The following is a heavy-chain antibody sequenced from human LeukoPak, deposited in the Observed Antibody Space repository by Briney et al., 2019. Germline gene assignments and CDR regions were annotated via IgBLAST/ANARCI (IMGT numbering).Heavy chain of an antibody. Sequence: GASVKVSCKASGYTFTDYYIHWVRQAPGQGLEWMAWMNPNSGGTSYSQKFQGRVTMTRNTSISTAYMELSSLRSDDTAVYYCARRNFDYFDSWGQGTLVTVSS. CDR2: MNPNSGGT. J-gene: IGHJ4*02. D-gene: IGHD1-7*01. CDR3: ARRNFDYFDS. V-gene: IGHV1-2*02. CDR1: GYTFTDYY.